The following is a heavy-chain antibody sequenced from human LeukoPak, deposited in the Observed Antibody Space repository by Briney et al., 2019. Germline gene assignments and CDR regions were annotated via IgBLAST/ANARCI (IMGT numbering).Heavy chain of an antibody. Sequence: PWETLSLTCNVSGGSISSNTYFWGWIRRPPGKGLEWIGSIRYSGSTYYNPSLKSRVTISVDTSKSQFSLNLSSLTAADTAVYYCATSDTVSTYNWFDPWGQGTLVTVS. J-gene: IGHJ5*02. D-gene: IGHD5/OR15-5a*01. CDR1: GGSISSNTYF. V-gene: IGHV4-39*01. CDR2: IRYSGST. CDR3: ATSDTVSTYNWFDP.